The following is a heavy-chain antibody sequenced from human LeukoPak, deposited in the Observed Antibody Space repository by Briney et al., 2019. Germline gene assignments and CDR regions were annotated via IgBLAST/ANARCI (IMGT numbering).Heavy chain of an antibody. CDR2: IYYSGST. CDR3: ARDLGYCSGGSCYFFDY. V-gene: IGHV4-59*12. D-gene: IGHD2-15*01. CDR1: GGSISSYY. J-gene: IGHJ4*02. Sequence: KPSETLSLTCTVSGGSISSYYWSWIRQPPGKGLEWIGYIYYSGSTNYNPSFKSRITISVDTSKNQFSLKLSSVTAADTAVYYCARDLGYCSGGSCYFFDYWGQGTLVTVSS.